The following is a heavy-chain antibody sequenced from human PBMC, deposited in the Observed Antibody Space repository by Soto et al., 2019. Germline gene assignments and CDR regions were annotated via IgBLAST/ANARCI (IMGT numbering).Heavy chain of an antibody. Sequence: PGGSLRLSCAASGFTFSSYAMSWVRQAPGKGLEWVSVIYSGGSTYYADSVKGRFTISRDNSKNTLYLQMNSLRAEDTAVYYCARATGGNFDYWGQGTLVTVSS. CDR3: ARATGGNFDY. CDR1: GFTFSSYA. J-gene: IGHJ4*02. D-gene: IGHD7-27*01. V-gene: IGHV3-53*01. CDR2: IYSGGST.